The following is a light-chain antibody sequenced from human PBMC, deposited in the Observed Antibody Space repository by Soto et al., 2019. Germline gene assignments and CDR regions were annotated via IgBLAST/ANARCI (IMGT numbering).Light chain of an antibody. Sequence: EIVLTQSPGTLSLSPGERATLSFMASQTVSSNYLAWYQQKPGQAPRILIYGASSRATGIPDRFSGSGSGTVFTLTINILEPDDFAVYYCPQSGNPPHPFAQRTKVAIK. V-gene: IGKV3-20*01. CDR1: QTVSSNY. J-gene: IGKJ1*01. CDR2: GAS. CDR3: PQSGNPPHP.